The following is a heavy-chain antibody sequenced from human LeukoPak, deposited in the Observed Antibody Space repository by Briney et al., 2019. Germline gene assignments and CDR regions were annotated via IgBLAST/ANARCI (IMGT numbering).Heavy chain of an antibody. Sequence: ASVKVSCKASGYTFTSYGISWVRQAPGQGLEWMGWINPNSGGTNYAQKFQGRVTMTRDTSISTAYMELSRLRSDDTAVYYCARASYYYDSSGYPGYYFDYWGQGTLVTVSS. V-gene: IGHV1-2*02. D-gene: IGHD3-22*01. CDR1: GYTFTSYG. CDR2: INPNSGGT. J-gene: IGHJ4*02. CDR3: ARASYYYDSSGYPGYYFDY.